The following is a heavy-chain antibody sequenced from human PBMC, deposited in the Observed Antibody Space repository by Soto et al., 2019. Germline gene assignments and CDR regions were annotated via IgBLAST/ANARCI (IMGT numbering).Heavy chain of an antibody. J-gene: IGHJ3*02. CDR3: ARLQYTVVTALDI. Sequence: LPLTCSVSGVSTGSHFWSWIRQAPGKGPELVGYIYHTVNTNYNPALKSRVTISMDTSENQLSLQLSSVTAADTAVYYCARLQYTVVTALDIWGQGTMVTVSS. CDR1: GVSTGSHF. V-gene: IGHV4-59*11. CDR2: IYHTVNT. D-gene: IGHD2-15*01.